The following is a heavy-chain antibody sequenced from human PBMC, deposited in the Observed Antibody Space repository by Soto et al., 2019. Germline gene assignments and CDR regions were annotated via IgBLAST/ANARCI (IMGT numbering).Heavy chain of an antibody. CDR1: GFTFSSYG. V-gene: IGHV3-30*18. D-gene: IGHD1-26*01. CDR3: AKDRGELLPDYYYYGMDV. Sequence: GGSLRLSCAASGFTFSSYGMHWVRQAPGKGLEWVAVISYDGSNKYYADSVKGRFTISRDNSKNTLYLQMNSLRAEDTAVYYCAKDRGELLPDYYYYGMDVWGQGTTVTVS. CDR2: ISYDGSNK. J-gene: IGHJ6*02.